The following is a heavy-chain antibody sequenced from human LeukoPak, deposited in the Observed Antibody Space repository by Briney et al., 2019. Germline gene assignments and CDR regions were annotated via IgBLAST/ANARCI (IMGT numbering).Heavy chain of an antibody. Sequence: PGRSLRLSCAASGFTFDDYAMHWVRQAPGKGLEWVPGISWNSGSIGYADSVKGRFTISRDNAKNSLYLQMNSLRAEDTALYYCAKDFRCSSTSCYTGFDYWGQGTLVTVSS. J-gene: IGHJ4*02. V-gene: IGHV3-9*01. CDR3: AKDFRCSSTSCYTGFDY. CDR1: GFTFDDYA. CDR2: ISWNSGSI. D-gene: IGHD2-2*02.